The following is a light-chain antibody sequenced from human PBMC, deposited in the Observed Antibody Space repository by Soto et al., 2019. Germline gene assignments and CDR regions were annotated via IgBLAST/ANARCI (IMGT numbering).Light chain of an antibody. Sequence: EIVMTQSPATLSASPGERATLSCRASLSISSNLAWYQQKPGQAPRLLIYGASTRATGIPDRFSGSGSGTDFTLTISRLEPEDFAVYYCQQYGSSPRTFGQGTRLEIK. V-gene: IGKV3-20*01. CDR3: QQYGSSPRT. CDR2: GAS. J-gene: IGKJ5*01. CDR1: LSISSN.